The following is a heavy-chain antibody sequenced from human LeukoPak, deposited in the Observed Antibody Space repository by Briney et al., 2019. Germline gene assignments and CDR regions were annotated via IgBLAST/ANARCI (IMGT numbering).Heavy chain of an antibody. J-gene: IGHJ4*02. Sequence: PGGSLRLSCAASGFTVGSYAMSWVRQAPGKGLEWVSAISGSGRSTYYADSVRGRFTISRDNSKNTVYLQMSSLRAEDTAVYYCAKGTYYYDNSGYPTPQFLFDYWGQGTLVTVSS. D-gene: IGHD3-22*01. V-gene: IGHV3-23*01. CDR3: AKGTYYYDNSGYPTPQFLFDY. CDR2: ISGSGRST. CDR1: GFTVGSYA.